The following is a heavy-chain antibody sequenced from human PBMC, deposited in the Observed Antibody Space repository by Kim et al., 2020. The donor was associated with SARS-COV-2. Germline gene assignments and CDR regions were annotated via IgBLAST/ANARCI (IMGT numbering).Heavy chain of an antibody. V-gene: IGHV4-59*01. CDR1: GDSISGFY. J-gene: IGHJ6*01. Sequence: SETLSLTCTVSGDSISGFYWTWIRQPPGKGLEWIGHIYDSGVTKNNPSLQSRVTLSVDTSRNQFSLRLRSVTAADTAIYYCARGGYCPWGFYYYGMDVWG. CDR2: IYDSGVT. D-gene: IGHD5-18*01. CDR3: ARGGYCPWGFYYYGMDV.